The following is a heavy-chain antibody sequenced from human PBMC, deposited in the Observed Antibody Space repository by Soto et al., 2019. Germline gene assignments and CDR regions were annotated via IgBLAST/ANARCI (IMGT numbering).Heavy chain of an antibody. CDR3: ARRGRVIVEQSYYFDY. Sequence: SETLSLTCTVSGGSISSSSYYWGWIRQPPGKGLEWIGSIYYSGSTYYNPSLKSRVTISVDTSKNQFSLKLSSVTAADTAVYYCARRGRVIVEQSYYFDYWGQGTLVTVSS. J-gene: IGHJ4*02. D-gene: IGHD3-16*02. CDR2: IYYSGST. V-gene: IGHV4-39*01. CDR1: GGSISSSSYY.